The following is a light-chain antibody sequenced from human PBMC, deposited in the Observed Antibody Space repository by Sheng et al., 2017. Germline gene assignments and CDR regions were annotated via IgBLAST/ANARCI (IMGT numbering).Light chain of an antibody. CDR2: DVS. Sequence: QSALTQPASVSGSPGQSITISCTGTSSDIGGYRYVSWYQQHPGKAPKLIIYDVSNRPSRVSNRFSGSNSGNTASLTISGLQAEDEADYYCSSFTRSRSYVFGTGTKVTVL. CDR3: SSFTRSRSYV. V-gene: IGLV2-14*03. CDR1: SSDIGGYRY. J-gene: IGLJ1*01.